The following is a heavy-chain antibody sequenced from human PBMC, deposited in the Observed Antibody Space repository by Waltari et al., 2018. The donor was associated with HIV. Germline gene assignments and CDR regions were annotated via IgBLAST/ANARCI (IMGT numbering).Heavy chain of an antibody. Sequence: QVQLQESGPGLVKPSQTLSLTCTVSGGSFRSGGYYWSWIRQHPGQGLEWIGYIYYSGSTYYNPSLKSRVTISVDTSKNQFSLKLSSVTAADTAVYYCARELWGALGGYFDYWGKGTLVTVSS. CDR3: ARELWGALGGYFDY. CDR2: IYYSGST. CDR1: GGSFRSGGYY. J-gene: IGHJ4*02. V-gene: IGHV4-31*03. D-gene: IGHD1-26*01.